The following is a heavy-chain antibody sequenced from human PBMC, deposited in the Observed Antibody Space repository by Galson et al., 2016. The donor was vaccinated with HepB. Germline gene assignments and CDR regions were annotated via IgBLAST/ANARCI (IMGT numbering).Heavy chain of an antibody. J-gene: IGHJ4*02. CDR1: GFTFSNYW. V-gene: IGHV3-74*01. D-gene: IGHD4-23*01. CDR3: GRDGHDYGGNTKVDY. CDR2: ISSDGSST. Sequence: SLRLSCAASGFTFSNYWMHWVRQVPGKGLVWVSRISSDGSSTTYADSVKGRFTISRDNAKNTLYLQMNSLRAEDTAVYHCGRDGHDYGGNTKVDYWGQGTLVTVSS.